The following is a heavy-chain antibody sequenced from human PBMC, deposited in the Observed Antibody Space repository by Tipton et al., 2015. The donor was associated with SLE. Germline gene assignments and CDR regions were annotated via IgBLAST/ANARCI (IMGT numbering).Heavy chain of an antibody. D-gene: IGHD2-2*02. Sequence: QVQLVQSGAEVKKPGASVKVSCKASGYTFTSYYMHWVRQAPGQGLERMGIINPSGDSTSFAQKFQGRVTMTRDTSTSTVYMELSSLRSEDTAVYYCARAASLVEPAAIHEYWGQGALVTVSS. V-gene: IGHV1-46*01. CDR2: INPSGDST. J-gene: IGHJ4*02. CDR1: GYTFTSYY. CDR3: ARAASLVEPAAIHEY.